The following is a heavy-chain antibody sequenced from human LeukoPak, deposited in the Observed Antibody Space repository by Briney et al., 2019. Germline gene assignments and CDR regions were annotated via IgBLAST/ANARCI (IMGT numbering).Heavy chain of an antibody. V-gene: IGHV3-48*03. CDR3: VRAYHSSGWYRIDY. J-gene: IGHJ4*02. CDR1: GFTSGSYE. D-gene: IGHD6-19*01. Sequence: GGSMRLSSAPSGFTSGSYEMNGDRQAPEKGLEGVSYISSSRSTIYYADSVKGGLTLSGANAKNSLYLQINSVRAEDTAVYYCVRAYHSSGWYRIDYWGQGTLVTVSS. CDR2: ISSSRSTI.